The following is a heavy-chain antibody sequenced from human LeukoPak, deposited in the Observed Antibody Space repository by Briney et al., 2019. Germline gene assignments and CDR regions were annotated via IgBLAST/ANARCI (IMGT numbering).Heavy chain of an antibody. CDR2: IYYSGST. CDR1: GGSISSYC. V-gene: IGHV4-59*01. J-gene: IGHJ5*02. D-gene: IGHD6-13*01. CDR3: ARGIAADPLGWFDP. Sequence: PSETLSLTCTVSGGSISSYCWSWIRQPPGKGLEWIGYIYYSGSTNYNPSLKSRVTISVDTSKNQFSLKLSSATAADTAVYYCARGIAADPLGWFDPWGQGTLVTVSS.